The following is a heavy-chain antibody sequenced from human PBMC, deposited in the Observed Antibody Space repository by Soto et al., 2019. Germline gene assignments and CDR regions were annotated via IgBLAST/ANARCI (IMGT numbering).Heavy chain of an antibody. D-gene: IGHD3-16*01. J-gene: IGHJ3*02. CDR2: IYSGGST. CDR3: ARDGGRYDYVWGSPDAFDI. V-gene: IGHV3-66*01. Sequence: EVQLVESGGGLVQPGGSLRLSCAASGFTVSSNYMSWVRQAPGKGLEWVSVIYSGGSTYYADSVKGRFTISRDNSKITLYLQVNSLRAEDTAVYYCARDGGRYDYVWGSPDAFDIWGQGTMVTVSS. CDR1: GFTVSSNY.